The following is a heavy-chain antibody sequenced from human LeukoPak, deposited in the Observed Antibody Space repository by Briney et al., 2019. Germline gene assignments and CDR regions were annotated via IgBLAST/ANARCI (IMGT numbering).Heavy chain of an antibody. J-gene: IGHJ2*01. D-gene: IGHD7-27*01. CDR1: GFTFSSYT. Sequence: GGSLRLSCAASGFTFSSYTMNWVRQPPGKGLEWVSNIGTSSTTIYYADSVKGRFTISRDNSKNTLYLQMNSLRGEDTAVYYCANPWGSGWYFDLWGRGTLVTVSS. CDR2: IGTSSTTI. CDR3: ANPWGSGWYFDL. V-gene: IGHV3-48*01.